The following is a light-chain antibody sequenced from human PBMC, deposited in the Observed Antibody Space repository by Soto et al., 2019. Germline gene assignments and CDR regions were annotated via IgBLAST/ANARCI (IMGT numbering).Light chain of an antibody. J-gene: IGLJ1*01. CDR1: SSDVGDYNY. CDR3: SSYTSTTTLYV. Sequence: QSALTQPASVSGSPGQSITIPCTVTSSDVGDYNYVSWYQQHPGKAPKLIIYEVTNRPSGVSNRFSASKSGNTASLTISGLQAEDEADYYCSSYTSTTTLYVFGTGTKVTV. CDR2: EVT. V-gene: IGLV2-14*01.